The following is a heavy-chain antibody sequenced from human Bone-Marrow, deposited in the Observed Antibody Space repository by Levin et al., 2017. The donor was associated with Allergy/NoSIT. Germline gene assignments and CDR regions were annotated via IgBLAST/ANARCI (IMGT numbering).Heavy chain of an antibody. CDR3: ARDSDSYASGSPY. V-gene: IGHV1-69*04. J-gene: IGHJ1*01. CDR2: IIPILNIA. Sequence: SVKVSCKASEGTFGSSTITWVRQAPGQGLEWMGRIIPILNIANSAQRLQGRVTITADKSTNTAYLELTSLTFEDTAVYYCARDSDSYASGSPYWGQGTLVTVSS. CDR1: EGTFGSST. D-gene: IGHD3-10*01.